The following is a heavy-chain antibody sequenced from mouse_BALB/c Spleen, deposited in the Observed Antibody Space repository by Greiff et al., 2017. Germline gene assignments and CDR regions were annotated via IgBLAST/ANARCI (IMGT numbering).Heavy chain of an antibody. V-gene: IGHV1-4*02. Sequence: QVQLKQSAAELARPGASVKMSCKASGYTFTSYTMHWVKQRPGQGLEWIGYINPSSGYTEYNQKFKDKTTLTADKSSSTAYMQLSSLTSEDSAVYYCARRAIYYDYDDVSYFDYWGQGTTLTVSS. CDR1: GYTFTSYT. J-gene: IGHJ2*01. CDR2: INPSSGYT. D-gene: IGHD2-4*01. CDR3: ARRAIYYDYDDVSYFDY.